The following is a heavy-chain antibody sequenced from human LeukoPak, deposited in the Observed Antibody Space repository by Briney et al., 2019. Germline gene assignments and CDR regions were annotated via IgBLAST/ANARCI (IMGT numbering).Heavy chain of an antibody. Sequence: ASETLFLTCAVFAASLSDYYWTWIRQSPGEGLEWIGDINHIGSTNYNPSLKSRVTISLDTSKNQFSLKLHSVTAADTAVYYCATLRLEATTIAFDVWGPGTRVSVSS. CDR2: INHIGST. CDR1: AASLSDYY. J-gene: IGHJ3*01. CDR3: ATLRLEATTIAFDV. V-gene: IGHV4-34*01. D-gene: IGHD1-14*01.